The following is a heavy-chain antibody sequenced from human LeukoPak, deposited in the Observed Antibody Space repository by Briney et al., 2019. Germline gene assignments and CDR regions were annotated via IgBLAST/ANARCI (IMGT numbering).Heavy chain of an antibody. CDR2: INHSGST. CDR3: ARLGFIAARGGWFDP. J-gene: IGHJ5*02. D-gene: IGHD6-6*01. CDR1: GGSFSGYY. Sequence: PSETLSLTCAVYGGSFSGYYWGWIRQPPGKGLEWIGEINHSGSTNYNPSLKSRVTISVDTSKNQFSLKLSSVTAADTAVYYCARLGFIAARGGWFDPWGQGTLVTVSS. V-gene: IGHV4-34*01.